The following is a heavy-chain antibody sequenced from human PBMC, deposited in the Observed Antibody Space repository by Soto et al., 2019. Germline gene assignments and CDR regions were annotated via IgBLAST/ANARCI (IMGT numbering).Heavy chain of an antibody. D-gene: IGHD3-10*01. CDR2: ISSSNSTI. CDR1: GFTFSSYS. CDR3: AKDSDNYYGSGIYY. Sequence: PGGSLRLSCAASGFTFSSYSMNWVRQAPGKGLEWVSYISSSNSTIYYADSVKGRFTISRDNAKNSLYLQMNSLRDEDTAVYYCAKDSDNYYGSGIYYWGQGTLVTVSS. J-gene: IGHJ4*02. V-gene: IGHV3-48*02.